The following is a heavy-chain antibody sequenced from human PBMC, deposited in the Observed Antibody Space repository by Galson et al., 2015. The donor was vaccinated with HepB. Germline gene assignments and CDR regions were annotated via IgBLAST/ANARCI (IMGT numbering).Heavy chain of an antibody. V-gene: IGHV3-9*01. CDR1: GFNFDDYA. CDR3: AKGGYSEHDEGGLFEH. D-gene: IGHD5-12*01. CDR2: ISWNSGGI. Sequence: SLRLSCAASGFNFDDYAMHWVRQAPGKGLEWVSGISWNSGGIGYADSVKGRFTISRDNANHSLRLQMNSLRAEDTALYYCAKGGYSEHDEGGLFEHWGQGILVTVSS. J-gene: IGHJ4*02.